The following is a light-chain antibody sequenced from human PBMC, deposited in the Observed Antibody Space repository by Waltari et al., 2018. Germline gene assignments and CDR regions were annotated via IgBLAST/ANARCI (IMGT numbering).Light chain of an antibody. Sequence: EIVMTQSPATLSVSPGERATLSCRASQSISIYLAWFQQKPGQAPRLLIYHASTRATGIPARLSGSGSGTEFTLTISSLQSEDFAVYYCQQRANWPITFGQGTRLEIK. J-gene: IGKJ5*01. CDR3: QQRANWPIT. CDR1: QSISIY. CDR2: HAS. V-gene: IGKV3-15*01.